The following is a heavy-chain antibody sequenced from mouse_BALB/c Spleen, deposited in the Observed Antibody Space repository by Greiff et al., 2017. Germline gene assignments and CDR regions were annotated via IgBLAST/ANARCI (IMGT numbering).Heavy chain of an antibody. CDR1: GFTFSSYT. D-gene: IGHD1-1*01. J-gene: IGHJ2*01. CDR3: TRDYGSEGYFDY. Sequence: EVQGVESGGGLVKPGGSLKLSCAASGFTFSSYTMSWVRQTPEKRLEWVATISSGGSYTYYPDSVKGRFTISRDNAKNTLYLQMSSLKSEDTAMYYCTRDYGSEGYFDYWGQGTTLTVSS. CDR2: ISSGGSYT. V-gene: IGHV5-6-4*01.